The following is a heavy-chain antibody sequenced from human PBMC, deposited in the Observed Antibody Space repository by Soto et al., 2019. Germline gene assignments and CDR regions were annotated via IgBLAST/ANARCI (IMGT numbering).Heavy chain of an antibody. CDR3: ARDFTPIWFDP. Sequence: GGSLSLSCAASGFTFSSYSMNWVRQAPGKGLEWVSSISSSSSYIYYADSVKGRFTISRDNAKNSLYLQMNSLRAEDTAVYYCARDFTPIWFDPWGQGTLVTVSS. CDR1: GFTFSSYS. J-gene: IGHJ5*02. V-gene: IGHV3-21*01. CDR2: ISSSSSYI.